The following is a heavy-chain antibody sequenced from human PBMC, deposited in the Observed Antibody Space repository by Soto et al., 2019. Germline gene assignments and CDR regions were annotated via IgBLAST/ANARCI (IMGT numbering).Heavy chain of an antibody. CDR2: IYYSGST. CDR3: AREVGNYYYYGMDV. J-gene: IGHJ6*02. Sequence: SETLSLTCTVSGGSISSYYWSWIRQPPGKGLEWIGYIYYSGSTNYNPSLKSRVTISVDTSKNQFSLKLSSVTAADTAVYYCAREVGNYYYYGMDVWGQGTTVTVSS. CDR1: GGSISSYY. V-gene: IGHV4-59*01. D-gene: IGHD7-27*01.